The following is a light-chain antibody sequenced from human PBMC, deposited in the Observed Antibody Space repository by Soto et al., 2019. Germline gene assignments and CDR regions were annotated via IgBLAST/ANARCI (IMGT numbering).Light chain of an antibody. CDR2: EVS. CDR1: STDVGDYNY. CDR3: SSYTESRTYV. V-gene: IGLV2-14*01. J-gene: IGLJ1*01. Sequence: QSALTQPASVSGSPGQSITISCTGTSTDVGDYNYVSWYQQHPGKAPKLMIYEVSNRPSGVSNRFSGSKSGNTASLTISGLQAEDEADYYCSSYTESRTYVFGTGTKLTVL.